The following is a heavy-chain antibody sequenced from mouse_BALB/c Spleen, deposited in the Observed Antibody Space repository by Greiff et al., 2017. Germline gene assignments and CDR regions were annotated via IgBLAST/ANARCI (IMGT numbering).Heavy chain of an antibody. J-gene: IGHJ4*01. D-gene: IGHD2-2*01. CDR3: ARPSYYGYDVLYAMDY. CDR1: GFDFSRYW. Sequence: EVKLVESGGGLVQPGGSLKLSCAASGFDFSRYWMSWVRQAPGKGLEWIGEINPDSSTINYTPSLKDKFIISRDNAKNTLYLQMSKVRSEDTALYYCARPSYYGYDVLYAMDYWGQGTSVTVSS. CDR2: INPDSSTI. V-gene: IGHV4-1*02.